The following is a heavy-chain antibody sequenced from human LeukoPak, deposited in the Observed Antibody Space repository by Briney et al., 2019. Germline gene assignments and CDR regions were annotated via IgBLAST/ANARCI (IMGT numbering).Heavy chain of an antibody. CDR2: IIPILGIA. J-gene: IGHJ5*02. CDR3: ASGREENNWFDP. D-gene: IGHD1-26*01. CDR1: SGTFSSYA. Sequence: ASVKVSCKAASGTFSSYAISWVLKAPGQGLEWMGRIIPILGIANYAQKFQGRVTITADKSTSTAYMELSSLRSEDTAVYYCASGREENNWFDPWGQGTLVTVSS. V-gene: IGHV1-69*04.